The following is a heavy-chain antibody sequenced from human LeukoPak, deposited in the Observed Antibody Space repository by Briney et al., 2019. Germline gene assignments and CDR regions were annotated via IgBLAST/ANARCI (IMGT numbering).Heavy chain of an antibody. CDR3: AKDPSGWTDAFDI. D-gene: IGHD6-19*01. CDR2: INSDGSST. Sequence: GGSLRLSCAASGFTFSSYWMHWVRQASGKGLVWVSCINSDGSSTSYADSVKGRFTISRDNAKNTLYLQMNSLRVEDTAVYYCAKDPSGWTDAFDIWGQGTMVTVSS. V-gene: IGHV3-74*01. CDR1: GFTFSSYW. J-gene: IGHJ3*02.